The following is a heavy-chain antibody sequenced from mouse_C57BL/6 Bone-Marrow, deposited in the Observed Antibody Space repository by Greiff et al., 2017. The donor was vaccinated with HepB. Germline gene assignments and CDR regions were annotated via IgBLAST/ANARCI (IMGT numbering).Heavy chain of an antibody. J-gene: IGHJ3*01. Sequence: VQLQQPGAELVKPGASVKMSCKASGYTFTSYWITWVKQRPGQGLEWIGVIYPGSGSTNYNEKFKSKATLTVDTSSSTAYMQLSSLTSEDSAVYYCARYSTSTVVDPGFAYWGQGTLVTVSA. V-gene: IGHV1-55*01. CDR2: IYPGSGST. D-gene: IGHD1-1*01. CDR1: GYTFTSYW. CDR3: ARYSTSTVVDPGFAY.